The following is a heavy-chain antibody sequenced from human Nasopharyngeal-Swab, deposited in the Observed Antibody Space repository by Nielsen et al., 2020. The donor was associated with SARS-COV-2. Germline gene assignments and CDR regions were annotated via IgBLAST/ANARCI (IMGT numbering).Heavy chain of an antibody. J-gene: IGHJ4*02. Sequence: GESLKISCVASGFSLRTYWMHWVRQSPGKGLLWVSRIDNDGAITNYADSVKGRFTISRDNAKNTLYLQMNSLRAEDTAIYYCAKDYRLQDPKHFDSWGQGILVTVSS. D-gene: IGHD3-16*01. V-gene: IGHV3-74*01. CDR1: GFSLRTYW. CDR3: AKDYRLQDPKHFDS. CDR2: IDNDGAIT.